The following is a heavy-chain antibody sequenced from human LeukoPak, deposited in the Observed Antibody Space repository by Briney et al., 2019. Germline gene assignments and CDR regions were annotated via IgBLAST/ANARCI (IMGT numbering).Heavy chain of an antibody. D-gene: IGHD3-9*01. CDR3: AKASITIFDFDY. V-gene: IGHV3-23*01. J-gene: IGHJ4*02. Sequence: PGGSLRLSCAASGFTFSSYAMTWVRQAPGKGLEWVSAISGSGGSTYYADSVKGRFTISRDNSKNTLYLQMNSLRAEDTALYYCAKASITIFDFDYWGQGTLVTVSS. CDR2: ISGSGGST. CDR1: GFTFSSYA.